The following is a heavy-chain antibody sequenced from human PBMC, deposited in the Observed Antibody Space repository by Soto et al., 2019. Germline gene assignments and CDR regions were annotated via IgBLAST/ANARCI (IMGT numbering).Heavy chain of an antibody. Sequence: PGGSLRLSCAASGFTFSSYGMHWVRQAPGKGLEWVAVISYDGSNKYYADSVKGRFTISRDNSRNTLYPQMNSLRAEDTAVYYCAKDVAPMVGANWFDPWGQGTLVTVSS. CDR3: AKDVAPMVGANWFDP. J-gene: IGHJ5*02. CDR1: GFTFSSYG. CDR2: ISYDGSNK. D-gene: IGHD1-26*01. V-gene: IGHV3-30*18.